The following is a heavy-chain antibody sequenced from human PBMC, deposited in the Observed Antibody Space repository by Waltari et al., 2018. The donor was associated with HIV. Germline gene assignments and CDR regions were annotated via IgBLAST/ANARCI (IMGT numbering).Heavy chain of an antibody. CDR2: VYTSGGA. D-gene: IGHD3-9*01. V-gene: IGHV4-61*02. CDR3: ARGLDILTGHYHWFLDV. CDR1: GGSITSGDYY. Sequence: QVQLQESGPGLVKPSQTLSLTCTVSGGSITSGDYYWTWIRQPAGKGLEWIGRVYTSGGANYNPSLRSRVTMSLDTSKNQFSLKLTSGTAADTAVYYCARGLDILTGHYHWFLDVWGRGTLVTVSS. J-gene: IGHJ2*01.